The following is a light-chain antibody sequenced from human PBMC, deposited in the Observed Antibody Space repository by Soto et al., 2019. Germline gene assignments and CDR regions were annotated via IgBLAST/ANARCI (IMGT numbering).Light chain of an antibody. J-gene: IGLJ3*02. V-gene: IGLV2-14*01. CDR3: SSYTSSSTLEV. Sequence: QSVLTQPPSVSGSPGQSITISCTGTSSDVGGYNSVSWYQHHPGKAPQLMIYEVSNRPSGVSDRFSGSKSGNTASLTISGLQADDEADYYCSSYTSSSTLEVFGGGTKLTVL. CDR2: EVS. CDR1: SSDVGGYNS.